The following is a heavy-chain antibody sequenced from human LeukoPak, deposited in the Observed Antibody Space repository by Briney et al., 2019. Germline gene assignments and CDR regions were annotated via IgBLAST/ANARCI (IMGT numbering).Heavy chain of an antibody. CDR1: GFTFSSYW. J-gene: IGHJ4*02. CDR2: TNRDGSST. CDR3: ARDSVEWYIFDY. Sequence: GGSLRLSCAASGFTFSSYWMHWVRQAPGKGPVWVARTNRDGSSTAYADSVKGRFTISKDNAKNTLYLLMNSLRAEDAAVYYCARDSVEWYIFDYWGQGTLVTVSS. D-gene: IGHD3-3*01. V-gene: IGHV3-74*01.